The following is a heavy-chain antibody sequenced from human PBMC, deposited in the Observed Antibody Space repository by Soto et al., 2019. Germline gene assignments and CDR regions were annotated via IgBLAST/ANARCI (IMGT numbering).Heavy chain of an antibody. CDR2: IYYSGST. CDR1: GGSIYSSSYS. J-gene: IGHJ4*02. Sequence: SETLSLTCTVSGGSIYSSSYSWGWIRQPPGKGLEWIGSIYYSGSTSYNPSLKSRVTVSVDTSKSQFSLKLSSVTAADTAVFYCARQTNFHGNNRFFDCWGQGSLVTVSS. CDR3: ARQTNFHGNNRFFDC. D-gene: IGHD1-20*01. V-gene: IGHV4-39*01.